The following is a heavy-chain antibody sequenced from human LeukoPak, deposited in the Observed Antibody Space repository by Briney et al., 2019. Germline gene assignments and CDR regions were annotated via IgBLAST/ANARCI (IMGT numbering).Heavy chain of an antibody. Sequence: SETLSLTCTVSGGSVTSYYCDWVRQPPGRGLEWIGYIYYSGGTNYNPSLESRVTISLDTAKNQFSLKLRSVTAEDTAVYYCATTGATSPSSASWFNIEYWGQGTLVPVSS. V-gene: IGHV4-59*08. CDR1: GGSVTSYY. J-gene: IGHJ4*02. D-gene: IGHD6-13*01. CDR2: IYYSGGT. CDR3: ATTGATSPSSASWFNIEY.